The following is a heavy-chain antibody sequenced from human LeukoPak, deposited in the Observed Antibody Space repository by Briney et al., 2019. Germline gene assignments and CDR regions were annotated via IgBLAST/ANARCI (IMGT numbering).Heavy chain of an antibody. CDR1: GYTFTGYY. Sequence: ASVKVSCKASGYTFTGYYMHWVRQAPGQGLEWMGWFNGNSGGTNYAQKFQGRVTMTQDTSIITAYMELSSLRSDDTAVYYCARAGVTGEGLDYWGQGTPVTVSS. D-gene: IGHD7-27*01. V-gene: IGHV1-2*02. CDR2: FNGNSGGT. CDR3: ARAGVTGEGLDY. J-gene: IGHJ4*02.